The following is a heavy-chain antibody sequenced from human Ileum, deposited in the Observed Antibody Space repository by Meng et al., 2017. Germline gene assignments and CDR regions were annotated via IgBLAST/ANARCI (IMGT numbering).Heavy chain of an antibody. CDR2: IYHSGLV. CDR1: GYSISTTNW. CDR3: AANSGKKLHS. D-gene: IGHD4-23*01. V-gene: IGHV4-4*02. Sequence: QLPLQESGPRLGKPSGTLALTCAVSGYSISTTNWWNWVRQPPGEGLEWIGGIYHSGLVNYNLSLKSRVTLSIDKSKNQFSLKLISVTAADTGVYYCAANSGKKLHSWGQGTLVTVSS. J-gene: IGHJ4*02.